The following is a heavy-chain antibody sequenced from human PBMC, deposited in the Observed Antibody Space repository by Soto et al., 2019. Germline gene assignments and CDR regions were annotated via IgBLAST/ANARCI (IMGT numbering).Heavy chain of an antibody. Sequence: QVQLVESGGGVVQPGSSLRLSCAASGFSFSHYGMEWVRQAPGKGLEWVAVISFDGSITSYADAVKGRFTISRDNYKGTLSLHMDSLRPEDTAMYYCAKDDSEYSNYWTSFDYWGQVALVTVSS. V-gene: IGHV3-30*18. J-gene: IGHJ4*02. D-gene: IGHD4-4*01. CDR2: ISFDGSIT. CDR3: AKDDSEYSNYWTSFDY. CDR1: GFSFSHYG.